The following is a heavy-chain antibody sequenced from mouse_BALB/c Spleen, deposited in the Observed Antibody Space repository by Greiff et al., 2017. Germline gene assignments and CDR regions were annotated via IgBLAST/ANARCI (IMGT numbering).Heavy chain of an antibody. CDR3: ARWSYYGSGYGY. V-gene: IGHV14-3*02. Sequence: EVQLQQSGAELVKPGASVKLSCTASGFNIKDTYMHWVKQRPEQGLEWIGRIDPANGNTKYDPKFQGKATITADTSSNTAYLQLSSLTSEDTAVYYCARWSYYGSGYGYWGQGTTLTVSS. J-gene: IGHJ2*01. CDR1: GFNIKDTY. CDR2: IDPANGNT. D-gene: IGHD1-1*01.